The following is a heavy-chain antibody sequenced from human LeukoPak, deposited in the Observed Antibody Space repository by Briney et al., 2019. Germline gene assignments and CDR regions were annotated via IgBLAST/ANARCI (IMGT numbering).Heavy chain of an antibody. CDR3: AGDSNAFTVVRGLYNWFDP. D-gene: IGHD3-10*01. CDR2: ISAYNGNT. CDR1: GYTFTGYG. V-gene: IGHV1-18*04. J-gene: IGHJ5*02. Sequence: GASVKVSCKASGYTFTGYGISWVRQAPGQGLEWMGWISAYNGNTNYAQKLQGRVTMTTDTSTSTAYMELRSLRSDDTAVYYCAGDSNAFTVVRGLYNWFDPWGQGTLVTVSS.